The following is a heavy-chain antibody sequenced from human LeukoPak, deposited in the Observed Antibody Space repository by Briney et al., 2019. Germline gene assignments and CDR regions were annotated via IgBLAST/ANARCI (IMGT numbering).Heavy chain of an antibody. CDR2: IKQDGSEK. CDR1: GFTVSSNY. J-gene: IGHJ4*02. Sequence: PGGSLRLSCAASGFTVSSNYMSWVRQAPGKGLEWVANIKQDGSEKYYVDSVKGRFTISRDNAKNSLYLQMNSLRAEDTAVYYCARVLGPSGRRGYFDYWGQGTLVTVSS. D-gene: IGHD1-26*01. CDR3: ARVLGPSGRRGYFDY. V-gene: IGHV3-7*01.